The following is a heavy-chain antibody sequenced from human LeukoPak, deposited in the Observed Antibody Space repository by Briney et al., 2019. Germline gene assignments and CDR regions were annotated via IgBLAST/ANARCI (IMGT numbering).Heavy chain of an antibody. J-gene: IGHJ6*03. CDR3: ARAYWTGTDYYYMDV. V-gene: IGHV4-61*02. CDR2: IYTSGST. D-gene: IGHD1-1*01. CDR1: GGSISSGSYY. Sequence: SETLSLTCTVSGGSISSGSYYWSWIRQPAGKGLERIGRIYTSGSTNYNPSLKSRVTISVDTSKNQFSLKLSSVTAADTAVYYCARAYWTGTDYYYMDVWGKGTTVTISS.